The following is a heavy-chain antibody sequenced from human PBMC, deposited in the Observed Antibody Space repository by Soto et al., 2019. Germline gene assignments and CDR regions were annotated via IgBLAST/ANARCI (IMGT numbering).Heavy chain of an antibody. CDR2: ISSSSSYI. CDR3: ASIVVVVAATGENWFDP. Sequence: GGSLRLSCAASGFAFSSYSMNWVRQAPGKGLEWVSSISSSSSYIYYADSVKGRFTISRDNAKNSLYLQMNSLRAEGTAVYYCASIVVVVAATGENWFDPWGQGTLVTVSS. V-gene: IGHV3-21*01. D-gene: IGHD2-15*01. CDR1: GFAFSSYS. J-gene: IGHJ5*02.